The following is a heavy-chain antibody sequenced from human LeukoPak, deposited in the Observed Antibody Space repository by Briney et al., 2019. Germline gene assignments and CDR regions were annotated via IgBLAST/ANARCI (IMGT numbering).Heavy chain of an antibody. CDR1: GGTFSSYA. CDR3: ARDLAYYYDSSGYDY. CDR2: IIPILGIA. D-gene: IGHD3-22*01. J-gene: IGHJ4*02. Sequence: SVKVSCEASGGTFSSYAISWVRQAPGQGLEWMGRIIPILGIANYAQKFQGRVTITADKSTSTAYMELSSLRSEDTAVYYCARDLAYYYDSSGYDYWGQGTLVTVSS. V-gene: IGHV1-69*04.